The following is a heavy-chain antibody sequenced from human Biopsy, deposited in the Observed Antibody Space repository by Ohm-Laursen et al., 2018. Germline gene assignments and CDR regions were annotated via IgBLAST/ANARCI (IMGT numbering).Heavy chain of an antibody. D-gene: IGHD4-17*01. CDR2: INQSGST. J-gene: IGHJ4*02. CDR3: GNEVYGRDY. V-gene: IGHV4-34*08. CDR1: GRTFSDYR. Sequence: TLSLTWVVFGRTFSDYRCTWIRQPPGKGLEWIGQINQSGSTNYNPSLKSRVTISADASKYEFSLRLTSVTAADTAVYFCGNEVYGRDYWGLGARVTVSS.